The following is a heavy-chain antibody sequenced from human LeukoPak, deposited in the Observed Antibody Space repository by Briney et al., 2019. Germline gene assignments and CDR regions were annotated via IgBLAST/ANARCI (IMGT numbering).Heavy chain of an antibody. CDR2: IYHSGST. Sequence: SETLSLTCTVSGGSISNYYWSWIRQPPGKGLEWIGSIYHSGSTYYNLSLKSRVTISVDTSKNQFSLKLSSVTAADTAVYYCARDLIDYYDSRYFDYWGQGTLVTVSS. D-gene: IGHD3-22*01. J-gene: IGHJ4*02. CDR3: ARDLIDYYDSRYFDY. CDR1: GGSISNYY. V-gene: IGHV4-38-2*02.